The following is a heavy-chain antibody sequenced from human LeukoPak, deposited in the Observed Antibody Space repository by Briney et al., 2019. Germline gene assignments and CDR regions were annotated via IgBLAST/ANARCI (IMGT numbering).Heavy chain of an antibody. Sequence: SETLSLTCTVSGGSISSYYWSWIRQPPGKGLEWIGYIYYSGSTNYNPSLKSRVTISVDTSKNQFSLKLSSVTAADTAVYYCARRGEGSGWFLYYYMDVWGKGTTVTISS. CDR2: IYYSGST. V-gene: IGHV4-59*12. D-gene: IGHD6-19*01. CDR1: GGSISSYY. J-gene: IGHJ6*03. CDR3: ARRGEGSGWFLYYYMDV.